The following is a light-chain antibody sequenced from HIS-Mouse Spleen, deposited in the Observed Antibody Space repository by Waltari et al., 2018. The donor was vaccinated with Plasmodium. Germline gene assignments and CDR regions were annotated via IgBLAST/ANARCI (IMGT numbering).Light chain of an antibody. J-gene: IGKJ2*01. CDR2: AAS. CDR1: QCISSY. V-gene: IGKV1-8*01. Sequence: AIRMTQSPSSFPASTGDRVTITCRASQCISSYLAWYQPKPGKAPKLLIYAASTLQSGVPSRFSGSGSGTDFTLTISCLQSEDFATYYCQQYYSYPYTFGQGTKLEIK. CDR3: QQYYSYPYT.